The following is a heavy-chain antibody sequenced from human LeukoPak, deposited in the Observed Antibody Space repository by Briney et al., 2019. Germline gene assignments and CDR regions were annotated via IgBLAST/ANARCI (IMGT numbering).Heavy chain of an antibody. D-gene: IGHD3-10*01. J-gene: IGHJ4*02. Sequence: ASVKVSCKASGYTFTSYGITWVRRAHGQGLEWLGWIRVYNGNTNYAKNFQDRVTMTTDTSTNTAYMELRSLRSDDTAVYYCARDQYNLGETWGQGTLVTVSS. CDR1: GYTFTSYG. V-gene: IGHV1-18*01. CDR2: IRVYNGNT. CDR3: ARDQYNLGET.